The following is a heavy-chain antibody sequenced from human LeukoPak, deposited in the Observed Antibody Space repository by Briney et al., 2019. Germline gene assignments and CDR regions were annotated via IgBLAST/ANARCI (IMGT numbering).Heavy chain of an antibody. CDR2: ISSSSSYI. V-gene: IGHV3-21*01. J-gene: IGHJ4*02. D-gene: IGHD3-10*01. Sequence: SGGSLRLSCAASGFTFSSYSMNWVRQAPGKGLEWVSSISSSSSYIYYADSVKGRFTISRDNAKSSLYLQMNSLRAEDTAVYYCARDLGGFDYWGQGTLVTVSS. CDR1: GFTFSSYS. CDR3: ARDLGGFDY.